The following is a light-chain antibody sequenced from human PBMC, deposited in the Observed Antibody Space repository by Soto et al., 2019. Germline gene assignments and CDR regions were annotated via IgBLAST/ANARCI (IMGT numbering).Light chain of an antibody. V-gene: IGKV1D-13*01. CDR1: QGISSA. Sequence: AIQLTQSPSSLSASVGDRVTITCRASQGISSALAWYQQKPGKAPKLLIYDASSLETGVPSRFSGSGSGTYFTLTISSLQPEDFATYYGQQFNNYPYTFGQGTKLEIK. CDR3: QQFNNYPYT. CDR2: DAS. J-gene: IGKJ2*01.